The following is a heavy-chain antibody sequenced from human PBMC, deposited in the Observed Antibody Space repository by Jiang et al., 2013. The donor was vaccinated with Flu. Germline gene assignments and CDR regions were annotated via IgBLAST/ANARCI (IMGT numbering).Heavy chain of an antibody. CDR2: INHSGST. Sequence: VLLKPSETLSLTCAVCGGSFSGYYWSWIRQPPGKGLEWIGEINHSGSTNYNPSLKSRVTISVDTSKNQFSLKLSSVTAADTAVYYCARANGNYYYYMDVWGKGTTVTVSS. D-gene: IGHD2-8*01. CDR1: GGSFSGYY. J-gene: IGHJ6*03. V-gene: IGHV4-34*01. CDR3: ARANGNYYYYMDV.